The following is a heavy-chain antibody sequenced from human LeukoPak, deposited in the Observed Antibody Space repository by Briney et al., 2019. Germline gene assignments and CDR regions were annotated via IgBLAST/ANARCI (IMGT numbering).Heavy chain of an antibody. CDR1: GFTFSSYA. V-gene: IGHV3-23*01. D-gene: IGHD3-10*01. CDR3: AKAPGSLAYMDV. Sequence: GGSLRHSCAASGFTFSSYAMIGVRHAPGKGLEWVSAISGSGGNTYYAHPVKGRFTISRDNSKNTMYLQMNSLRAEDTAVYYCAKAPGSLAYMDVWGKGTTVTVSS. CDR2: ISGSGGNT. J-gene: IGHJ6*03.